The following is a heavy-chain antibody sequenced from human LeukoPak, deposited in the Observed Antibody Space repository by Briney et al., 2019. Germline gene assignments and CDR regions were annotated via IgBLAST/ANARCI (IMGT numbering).Heavy chain of an antibody. Sequence: ASVKVSCKASGYTFTRYDINWVRQATGQGLGWMGWMNPNSGNTGYAQKFQGRVTITRDTSISTAYMELSSLRSEDTAVYYCARVFYGDLPLYDYWGQGTLVTVSS. V-gene: IGHV1-8*03. CDR3: ARVFYGDLPLYDY. CDR2: MNPNSGNT. D-gene: IGHD4-17*01. CDR1: GYTFTRYD. J-gene: IGHJ4*02.